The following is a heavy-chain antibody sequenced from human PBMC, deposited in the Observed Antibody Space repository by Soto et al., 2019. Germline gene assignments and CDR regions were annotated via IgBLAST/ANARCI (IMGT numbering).Heavy chain of an antibody. CDR2: ISGSGGSS. D-gene: IGHD3-10*01. CDR3: ASSVAMVREQKGNDY. CDR1: GFTFSSYA. V-gene: IGHV3-23*01. J-gene: IGHJ4*02. Sequence: GGSLRLSCAASGFTFSSYAMSWVRHAPGKGLEWVSAISGSGGSSYYADSVKGRFTISRDNAKNTLYLQMNSLRAEDTAVYYCASSVAMVREQKGNDYWGQGTLVTVSS.